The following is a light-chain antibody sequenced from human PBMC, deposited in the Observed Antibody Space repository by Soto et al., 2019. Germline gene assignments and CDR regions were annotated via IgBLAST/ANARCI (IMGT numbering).Light chain of an antibody. J-gene: IGKJ4*01. V-gene: IGKV3-11*01. CDR2: DAS. CDR1: QSVGTY. CDR3: QQRRAWPRV. Sequence: EIVLTQSPATLSLSPGERATLSCRASQSVGTYLVWYQQKPGQAPRLLIYDASKRATGIPDRFSGSGSGTDFTLTISSLEPADSAVYYCQQRRAWPRVFGGGTRME.